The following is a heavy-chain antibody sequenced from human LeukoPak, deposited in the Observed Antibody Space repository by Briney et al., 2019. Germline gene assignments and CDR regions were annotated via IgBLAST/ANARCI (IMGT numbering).Heavy chain of an antibody. CDR2: INPNSGGT. V-gene: IGHV1-2*02. CDR1: GDTFSGYY. Sequence: ASVKVSCKASGDTFSGYYMHWVRQAPGQGLEWMGWINPNSGGTNYAQKFQGRVTMTRDTSISTAYMELSRLRSDDTAVYYCARASLYYYYMDVWGKGTTVTVSS. J-gene: IGHJ6*03. D-gene: IGHD6-6*01. CDR3: ARASLYYYYMDV.